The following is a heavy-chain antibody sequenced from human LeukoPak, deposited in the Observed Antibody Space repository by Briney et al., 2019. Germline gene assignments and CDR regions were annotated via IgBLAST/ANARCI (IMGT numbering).Heavy chain of an antibody. Sequence: PGRSLRLSCAASGFTFSSYGMHWVRQAPGKGLEWVAFIQNDEIDKFYADSVKGRFTISRDNSKNTLYLQMNSLRAEDTAVYYCAREGYSSGFLDYWGQGTLVTVSS. CDR1: GFTFSSYG. CDR3: AREGYSSGFLDY. CDR2: IQNDEIDK. J-gene: IGHJ4*02. V-gene: IGHV3-30*03. D-gene: IGHD6-19*01.